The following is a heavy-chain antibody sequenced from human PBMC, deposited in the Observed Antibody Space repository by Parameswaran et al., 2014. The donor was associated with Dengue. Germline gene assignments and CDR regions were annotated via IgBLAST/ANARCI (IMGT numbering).Heavy chain of an antibody. J-gene: IGHJ3*02. CDR2: INPNSGGT. V-gene: IGHV1-2*02. Sequence: WVRQAPGQGLEWMGWINPNSGGTNYAQKFQGRVTMTRDTSISTAYMELSRLRSDDTAVYYCARGWGEGRDASDIWGQGTMVTVSS. D-gene: IGHD3-10*01. CDR3: ARGWGEGRDASDI.